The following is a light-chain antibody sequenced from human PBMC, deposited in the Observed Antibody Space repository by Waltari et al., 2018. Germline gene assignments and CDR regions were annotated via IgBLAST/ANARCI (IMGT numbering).Light chain of an antibody. V-gene: IGKV4-1*01. J-gene: IGKJ3*01. CDR2: WAS. CDR1: QCVLYSSDNKNY. Sequence: DIVMTQSPDSLAVSLGERATINCKSSQCVLYSSDNKNYLAWYQQKPGHPPKLLFYWASTRESGVPDRFSGSGSGTDFTLTISSLQAEDVAVYYCQQHYTTPFTFGPGTTVDIK. CDR3: QQHYTTPFT.